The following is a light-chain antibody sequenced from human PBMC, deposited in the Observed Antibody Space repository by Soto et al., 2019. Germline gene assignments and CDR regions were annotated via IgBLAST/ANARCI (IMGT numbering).Light chain of an antibody. J-gene: IGLJ3*02. Sequence: QAVVTQEPSLTVSPGGAVTLTCGSSTGAVTSGHYPYWFQQKPGQGPRALISDASNKHSWTPARFSGSLLGGKAALTLSDEKPEDEAEYYGSLSYSGAWEFGGGNQLTVL. CDR1: TGAVTSGHY. CDR2: DAS. CDR3: SLSYSGAWE. V-gene: IGLV7-46*01.